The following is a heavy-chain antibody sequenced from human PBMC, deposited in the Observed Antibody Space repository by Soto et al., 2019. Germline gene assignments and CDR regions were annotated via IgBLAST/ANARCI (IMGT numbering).Heavy chain of an antibody. CDR1: GYTFTSYG. D-gene: IGHD1-26*01. CDR2: ISAYNGNT. CDR3: AGEQGAISGSYYVPPFDY. J-gene: IGHJ4*02. V-gene: IGHV1-18*01. Sequence: QVQLVQSGAEVKKPGASVKVSCKASGYTFTSYGISWVRQAPGQGLEWMGWISAYNGNTNYAQKLQGRVTMTTDTSTSTAYMELRSLRSDDTAVYYCAGEQGAISGSYYVPPFDYWGQGTLVTVSS.